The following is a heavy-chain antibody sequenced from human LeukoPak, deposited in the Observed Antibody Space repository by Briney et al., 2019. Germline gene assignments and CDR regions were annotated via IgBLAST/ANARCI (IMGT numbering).Heavy chain of an antibody. V-gene: IGHV1-69*04. CDR2: IIPILGIT. D-gene: IGHD6-13*01. CDR1: GGTFSSYA. J-gene: IGHJ4*02. CDR3: AETIEADGMSDFGY. Sequence: SVKVSCKASGGTFSSYAISWVRQAPGQGLEWVGRIIPILGITNYAQKFQGRVTVTADKSTSTAYMELSSLRSEDTAVYYCAETIEADGMSDFGYWGQGTLVTVSS.